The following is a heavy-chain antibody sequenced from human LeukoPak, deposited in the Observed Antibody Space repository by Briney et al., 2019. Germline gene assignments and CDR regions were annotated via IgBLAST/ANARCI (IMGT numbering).Heavy chain of an antibody. D-gene: IGHD3-10*01. J-gene: IGHJ4*02. Sequence: GGSLRLSCAASGFSFSSYAMNWVRQAPGKGLEWVSSISSSGSEIYYADSVKGRFTISRDNSKNSLHLQMNSLRAEDTAVYYCAREIVTGSYWGQGTLVTVSS. CDR1: GFSFSSYA. CDR2: ISSSGSEI. CDR3: AREIVTGSY. V-gene: IGHV3-21*01.